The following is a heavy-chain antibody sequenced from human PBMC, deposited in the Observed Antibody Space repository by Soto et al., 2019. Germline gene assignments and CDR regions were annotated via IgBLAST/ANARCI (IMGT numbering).Heavy chain of an antibody. D-gene: IGHD3-22*01. V-gene: IGHV3-23*01. CDR3: AKEGRLAPVVSRGY. Sequence: PGGSLRLSCAASGFTFSSDAMSWVRQAPGKGLEWVSAISGSGGSTYYADSVKGRFTISRDNSKNTLYLQMNSLRAEDTAVYYCAKEGRLAPVVSRGYWGQGTLVTVSS. CDR2: ISGSGGST. CDR1: GFTFSSDA. J-gene: IGHJ4*02.